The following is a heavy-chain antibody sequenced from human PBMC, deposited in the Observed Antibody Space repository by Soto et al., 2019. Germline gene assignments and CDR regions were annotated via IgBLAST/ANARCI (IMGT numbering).Heavy chain of an antibody. Sequence: PGGSLRLSCAASGFSFSSYGMHWARQAPGEGLEWVAVISYDGSQKYYAESVKGRFTISRDNIRNTVDLQMNRLRPEDTSVYYCARGIVRGVVYYGMEVWGQGTLVTVSS. J-gene: IGHJ6*02. CDR1: GFSFSSYG. CDR2: ISYDGSQK. V-gene: IGHV3-33*01. D-gene: IGHD3-10*02. CDR3: ARGIVRGVVYYGMEV.